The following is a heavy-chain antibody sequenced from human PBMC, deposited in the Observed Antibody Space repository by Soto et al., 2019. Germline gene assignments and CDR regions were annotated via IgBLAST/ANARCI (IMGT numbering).Heavy chain of an antibody. CDR1: GGTFRSYS. V-gene: IGHV1-69*12. Sequence: QVQLVQSGAEVKKPGSSVKVSCKASGGTFRSYSINWVRQAPGQGLEWMGGIIPLFGTPNYAQKFQGRVTITADESTRTAYMERGSLRSEDTAGYYCARAVVIFGVALMTNNWFDSWGQGTLVTVSS. J-gene: IGHJ5*01. CDR3: ARAVVIFGVALMTNNWFDS. D-gene: IGHD3-3*01. CDR2: IIPLFGTP.